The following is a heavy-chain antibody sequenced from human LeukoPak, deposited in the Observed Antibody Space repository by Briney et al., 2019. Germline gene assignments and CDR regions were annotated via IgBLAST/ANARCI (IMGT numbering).Heavy chain of an antibody. CDR1: VFIFTSYS. D-gene: IGHD2-2*03. Sequence: PGWSLRLSFPCSVFIFTSYSINLVRQALSKGLVLFSSITRSTGYIYYGESVKRRFTISRDNAKNSLYLEMNSLTAEDTAVYYCARDMDIVVVPAAMGFDYWGQGTLVTV. J-gene: IGHJ4*02. V-gene: IGHV3-21*03. CDR2: ITRSTGYI. CDR3: ARDMDIVVVPAAMGFDY.